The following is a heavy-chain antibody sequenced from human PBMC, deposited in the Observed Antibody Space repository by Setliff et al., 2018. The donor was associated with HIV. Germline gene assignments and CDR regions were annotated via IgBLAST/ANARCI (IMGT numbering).Heavy chain of an antibody. CDR2: IYHSGRT. CDR3: ARLGGLRYYDSSGYFDY. Sequence: SETLSLTCTVSGGSMNSFYWSWIRQPPGKGLEWIGRIYHSGRTFYNPPFKSRVTISVDTPKIQFSLRLSSVTAADTAVYYCARLGGLRYYDSSGYFDYWGQGMLFTVSS. J-gene: IGHJ4*02. CDR1: GGSMNSFY. V-gene: IGHV4-59*05. D-gene: IGHD3-22*01.